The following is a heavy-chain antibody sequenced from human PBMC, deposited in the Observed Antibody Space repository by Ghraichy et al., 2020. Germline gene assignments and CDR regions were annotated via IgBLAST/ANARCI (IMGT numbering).Heavy chain of an antibody. CDR3: ARGGDRSWYQSLYYYYGMDV. CDR2: IGTAGDT. J-gene: IGHJ6*02. CDR1: GFTFSSYD. Sequence: GGSLRLSCAASGFTFSSYDMHWVRQATGKGLEWVSAIGTAGDTYYPGSVKGRFTISRENAKNSLYLQMNSLRAGDTAVYYCARGGDRSWYQSLYYYYGMDVWGQGTTVTVSS. D-gene: IGHD6-13*01. V-gene: IGHV3-13*01.